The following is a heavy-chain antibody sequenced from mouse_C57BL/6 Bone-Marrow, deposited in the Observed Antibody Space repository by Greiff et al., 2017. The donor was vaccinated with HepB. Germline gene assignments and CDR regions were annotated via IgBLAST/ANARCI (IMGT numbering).Heavy chain of an antibody. CDR3: ARGGPWFAY. CDR1: GYTFTSYW. CDR2: IDPSDSYT. J-gene: IGHJ3*01. Sequence: QVQLQQSGAELVRPGTSVKLSCKASGYTFTSYWMHWVKQRPGQGLEWIGVIDPSDSYTNYNQKFKGKATLTVDTSSSTAYMQLSSLTSEDSAVYYCARGGPWFAYWGQGTLVTVSA. V-gene: IGHV1-59*01.